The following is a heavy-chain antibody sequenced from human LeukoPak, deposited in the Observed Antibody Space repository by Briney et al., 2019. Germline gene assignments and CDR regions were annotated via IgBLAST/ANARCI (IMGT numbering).Heavy chain of an antibody. CDR2: IYPGDSDT. D-gene: IGHD6-13*01. Sequence: GESLKISCKGSGYSFTSYWIGWVRQMPGKGLEWMGIIYPGDSDTRYSPSFQGQVTISAGKSISTAYLQWSSLKASDTAMYCCVYSSPMLTDAFDIWGQGTMVTVSS. CDR3: VYSSPMLTDAFDI. CDR1: GYSFTSYW. V-gene: IGHV5-51*01. J-gene: IGHJ3*02.